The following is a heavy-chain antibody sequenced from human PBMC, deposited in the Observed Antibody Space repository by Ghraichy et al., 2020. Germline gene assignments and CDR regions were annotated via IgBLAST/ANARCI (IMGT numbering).Heavy chain of an antibody. D-gene: IGHD4-11*01. J-gene: IGHJ4*02. Sequence: SETLSLTCAVSGGSFSGYYWSCIRQSPGKGLEWIGNINQIGGTTYSPSLKGRVTISLDTSKIQFSLRLTSVTAADTAVYYCARYNLGYSRSFDSWGPGTLVTVSS. CDR3: ARYNLGYSRSFDS. CDR2: INQIGGT. V-gene: IGHV4-34*01. CDR1: GGSFSGYY.